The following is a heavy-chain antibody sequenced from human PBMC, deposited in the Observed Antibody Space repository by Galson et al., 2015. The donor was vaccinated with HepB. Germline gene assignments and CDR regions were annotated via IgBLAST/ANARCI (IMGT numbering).Heavy chain of an antibody. CDR2: IKSNTDGGTT. Sequence: SLRLSCAASGFTFSNAWMSWVRQAPGKGLEWVGRIKSNTDGGTTDYAAPVKGRFTISRYDSKITLYLQMNSMKTEDTAVYYCTTDGADTAMVTGGFDYWGQGTLVTVSS. V-gene: IGHV3-15*01. CDR1: GFTFSNAW. J-gene: IGHJ4*02. D-gene: IGHD5-18*01. CDR3: TTDGADTAMVTGGFDY.